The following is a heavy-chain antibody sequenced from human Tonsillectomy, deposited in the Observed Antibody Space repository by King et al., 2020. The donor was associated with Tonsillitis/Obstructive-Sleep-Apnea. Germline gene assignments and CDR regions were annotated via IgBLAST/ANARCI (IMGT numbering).Heavy chain of an antibody. Sequence: VQLVESGAEVKKPGASVKVSCKASAYTFTDYYMHWVRQAPGQGLEWMGRINPNRGGTNYALKFQGRVTMTRDTSISTAYMELSRLRSDDTAVYYCVRGLLYFHYYMDVWGKGTTVTVSS. V-gene: IGHV1-2*06. CDR1: AYTFTDYY. D-gene: IGHD1-26*01. CDR3: VRGLLYFHYYMDV. J-gene: IGHJ6*03. CDR2: INPNRGGT.